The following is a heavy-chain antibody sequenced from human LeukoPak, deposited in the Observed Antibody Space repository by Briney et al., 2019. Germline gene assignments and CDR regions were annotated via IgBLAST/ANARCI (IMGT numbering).Heavy chain of an antibody. CDR3: AREDVSSSSDY. Sequence: ASVKVSCKASGYTFTNYYMHWVRQAPGQGLEWMGIINPSGGSTSYAQKFQGRVTMTRDTSTSTVYMELRSLGSDDTAVYYCAREDVSSSSDYWGQGTLVTVSS. CDR2: INPSGGST. D-gene: IGHD6-6*01. J-gene: IGHJ4*02. V-gene: IGHV1-46*01. CDR1: GYTFTNYY.